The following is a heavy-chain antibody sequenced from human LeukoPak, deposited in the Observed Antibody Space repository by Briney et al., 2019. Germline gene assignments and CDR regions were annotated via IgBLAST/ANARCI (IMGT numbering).Heavy chain of an antibody. CDR3: ARAATNWFDP. J-gene: IGHJ5*02. CDR2: ITASGDRT. V-gene: IGHV3-23*01. CDR1: GLIYSSYA. Sequence: GGSLRLSCDASGLIYSSYATSWVRQAPGKGLEWVSSITASGDRTFYGDSVRGRFTVSRDNSKNTLYLQMNSLRAEDTAVYFCARAATNWFDPWGQGALVTVSS. D-gene: IGHD5-24*01.